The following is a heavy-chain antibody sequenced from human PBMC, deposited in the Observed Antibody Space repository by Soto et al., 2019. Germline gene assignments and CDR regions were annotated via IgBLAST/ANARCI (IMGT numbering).Heavy chain of an antibody. J-gene: IGHJ6*02. Sequence: QVQLQESGPGLVKPSETLSLTCTVSGGSISSYYWSWIRQPAGKRLEWIGRIYTSWSTNYNPSLKSRVTMSVDTSKNQFSLKLGCVTAADTAVYYCARDGSGWPNYYYGMDVWGQGTTVTVSS. CDR1: GGSISSYY. V-gene: IGHV4-4*07. D-gene: IGHD6-25*01. CDR2: IYTSWST. CDR3: ARDGSGWPNYYYGMDV.